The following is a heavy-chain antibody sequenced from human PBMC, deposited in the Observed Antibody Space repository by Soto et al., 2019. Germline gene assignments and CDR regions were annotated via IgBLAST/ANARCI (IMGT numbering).Heavy chain of an antibody. Sequence: PGGSLRLSCAASNFTFNVYAMHWVRQAPGKGLEWVALISYDGNNKYYADSVKGRFTISRDNAKNSLYLQMNSLRAEDTAVYYCARDRYSYYDFWSGSLPYYYYGMDVWGQGTTVTVSS. CDR1: NFTFNVYA. CDR3: ARDRYSYYDFWSGSLPYYYYGMDV. D-gene: IGHD3-3*01. CDR2: ISYDGNNK. V-gene: IGHV3-30-3*01. J-gene: IGHJ6*02.